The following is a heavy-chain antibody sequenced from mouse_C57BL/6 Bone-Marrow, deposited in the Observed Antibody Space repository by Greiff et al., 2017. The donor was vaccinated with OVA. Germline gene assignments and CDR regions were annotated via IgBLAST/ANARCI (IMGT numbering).Heavy chain of an antibody. J-gene: IGHJ1*03. CDR3: ARYPQLGRYFDV. D-gene: IGHD4-1*02. V-gene: IGHV7-3*01. CDR1: GFTFTDYY. CDR2: IRNTANGYTT. Sequence: EVQLQESGGGLVQPGGSLSLSCAASGFTFTDYYMSWVRQPPGKALEWLGFIRNTANGYTTEYSAAVKGRFTISSDNSQSILYLQMNALRAEDSATYYGARYPQLGRYFDVWGTGTTVTVSS.